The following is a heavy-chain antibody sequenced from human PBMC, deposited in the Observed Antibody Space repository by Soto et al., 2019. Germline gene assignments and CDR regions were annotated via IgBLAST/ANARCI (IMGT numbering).Heavy chain of an antibody. V-gene: IGHV3-23*01. CDR2: ISGSGGST. J-gene: IGHJ6*03. Sequence: GGSLRLSCAASGFTFISYGMSWVRQAPGKGLEWVSAISGSGGSTYYADSVKGRFTISRDNSKNTLYLQMNSLRAEDTAVYYCAKEGGDYYYYYYMDVWGKGTTVTVSS. CDR1: GFTFISYG. CDR3: AKEGGDYYYYYYMDV. D-gene: IGHD4-17*01.